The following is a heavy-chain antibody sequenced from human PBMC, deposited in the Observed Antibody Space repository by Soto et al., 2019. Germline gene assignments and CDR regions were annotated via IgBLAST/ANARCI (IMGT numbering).Heavy chain of an antibody. CDR3: ARGSAAKRYFDL. CDR1: GVPISGSDYH. J-gene: IGHJ2*01. D-gene: IGHD5-18*01. CDR2: IFPSGAT. V-gene: IGHV4-30-4*01. Sequence: QVQLEESGPGLVKPSQTLSLMCTVSGVPISGSDYHWSWIRQSPGKGLEWIGYIFPSGATHYNSSLGSRITMSVETSKSQFSLRLTAVTAADTAXYFCARGSAAKRYFDLWGRGTLVTVSS.